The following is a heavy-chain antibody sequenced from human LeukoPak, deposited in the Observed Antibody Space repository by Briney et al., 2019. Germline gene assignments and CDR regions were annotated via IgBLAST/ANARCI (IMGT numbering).Heavy chain of an antibody. CDR1: GFPFAPFW. D-gene: IGHD3-3*01. V-gene: IGHV3-7*04. CDR2: MNRDGSEV. Sequence: GGSLRLSSAASGFPFAPFWMTWVRQAPGKGPEFVATMNRDGSEVAYGNSVRGRFTISRDNAKNSLYLQMYSLRAEDTAVYYCARGIDEWLYLNYWGQGALVTVSS. CDR3: ARGIDEWLYLNY. J-gene: IGHJ4*02.